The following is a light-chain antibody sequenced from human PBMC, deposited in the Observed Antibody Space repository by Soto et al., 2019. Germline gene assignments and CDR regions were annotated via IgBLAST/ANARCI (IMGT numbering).Light chain of an antibody. CDR2: SNN. Sequence: QSVLTQPPSASGTPGQRVTISCSGSSSNIGNNAVNWYQQLPGTAPKLLIYSNNQRPSGVPDRFSGSKSGTSASLAISGLQSVDEADYYCAAWDDSLKGPVFGGGTKLTVL. V-gene: IGLV1-44*01. CDR1: SSNIGNNA. J-gene: IGLJ2*01. CDR3: AAWDDSLKGPV.